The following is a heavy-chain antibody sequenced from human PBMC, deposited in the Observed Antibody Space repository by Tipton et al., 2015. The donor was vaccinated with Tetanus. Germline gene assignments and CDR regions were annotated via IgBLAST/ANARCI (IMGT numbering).Heavy chain of an antibody. CDR1: GFTFTDYY. J-gene: IGHJ4*02. Sequence: SLRLSCVASGFTFTDYYMTWIRQAPGKGLECVSYIRSDNGPIWYVDSVKGRFSISRDNAKNTLYLQMNSLRVEDTAVYYCVRDGGSSGWLAYWGQGTLVTVSS. CDR3: VRDGGSSGWLAY. D-gene: IGHD6-19*01. CDR2: IRSDNGPI. V-gene: IGHV3-11*01.